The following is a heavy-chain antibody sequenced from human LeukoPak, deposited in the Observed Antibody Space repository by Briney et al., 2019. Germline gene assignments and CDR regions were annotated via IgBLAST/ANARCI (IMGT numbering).Heavy chain of an antibody. Sequence: SETLSLTCTASGGSISSSSYYWGWIRQPPGKGLEWIGSFYYSGSTYYNPSLKSRVTISVDTSKNQFPLKLSSVTAADTAVYYCARGDYGGKPFDYWGQGTLVTVSS. CDR2: FYYSGST. CDR3: ARGDYGGKPFDY. V-gene: IGHV4-39*06. D-gene: IGHD4-23*01. J-gene: IGHJ4*02. CDR1: GGSISSSSYY.